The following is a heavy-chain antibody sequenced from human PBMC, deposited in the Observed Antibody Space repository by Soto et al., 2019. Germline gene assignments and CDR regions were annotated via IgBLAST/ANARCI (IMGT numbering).Heavy chain of an antibody. V-gene: IGHV4-34*02. Sequence: QVQLQQWGAGLLKPSETLSLTCAVYGGSFSGYQWTWIRQTPEKGLEWIGEINDSGNINYNPSLKGRVPFLVTPAKRQSPLGLPPVPPATPAVYSGPRALTLWSGNLPRRGGYYYYMDVWGKGTTVTVSS. CDR3: PRALTLWSGNLPRRGGYYYYMDV. J-gene: IGHJ6*03. D-gene: IGHD3-10*01. CDR1: GGSFSGYQ. CDR2: INDSGNI.